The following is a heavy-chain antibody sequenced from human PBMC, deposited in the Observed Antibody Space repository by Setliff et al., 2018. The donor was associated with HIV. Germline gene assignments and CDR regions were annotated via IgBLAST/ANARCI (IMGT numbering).Heavy chain of an antibody. J-gene: IGHJ4*02. CDR1: GYTFTNYD. V-gene: IGHV1-8*02. CDR3: ARVTPYCGGDCYHHYYFDY. D-gene: IGHD2-21*02. CDR2: MNPNSGNT. Sequence: GASVKVSCKASGYTFTNYDINWVRQATGQGLEWMGWMNPNSGNTGYAQKFLGRVTMTRNTSISTAYMELRSLRSEDTAVYFCARVTPYCGGDCYHHYYFDYWGPGTLVTVSS.